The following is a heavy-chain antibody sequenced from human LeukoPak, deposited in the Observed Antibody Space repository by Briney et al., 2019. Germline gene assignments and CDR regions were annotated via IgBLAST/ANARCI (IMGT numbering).Heavy chain of an antibody. CDR3: ARTILIRPPFSEHSSSSGLDAFDI. CDR1: GYTFTGYY. D-gene: IGHD6-6*01. CDR2: INPNSGGT. V-gene: IGHV1-2*02. J-gene: IGHJ3*02. Sequence: ASVKVSCKASGYTFTGYYMHWVRQAPGQGLEWMGWINPNSGGTNYAQKFQGRVTMTRDTSISTAYMELSRLRSDDTAVYYCARTILIRPPFSEHSSSSGLDAFDIWGQGTMVTVSS.